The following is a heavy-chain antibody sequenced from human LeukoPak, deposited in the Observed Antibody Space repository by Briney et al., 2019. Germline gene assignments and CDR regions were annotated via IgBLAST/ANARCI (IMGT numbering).Heavy chain of an antibody. Sequence: SGTLSLTCTVSGGSITNYYWSWIRQPPGKGLEWIGYIYSGGSTNYNPSLKSRVTISVDTSKNQFSLRLRSMTAADTAVYYCARDKAAAGPFDYWGQGTLVTVSS. V-gene: IGHV4-59*01. D-gene: IGHD6-13*01. J-gene: IGHJ4*02. CDR1: GGSITNYY. CDR3: ARDKAAAGPFDY. CDR2: IYSGGST.